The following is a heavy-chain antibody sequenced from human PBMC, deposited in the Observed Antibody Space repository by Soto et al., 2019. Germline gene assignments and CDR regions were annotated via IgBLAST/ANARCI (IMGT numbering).Heavy chain of an antibody. Sequence: EVQLVESGGGLVQPGGSLRLSCAASGFAFGSSWMTWVRQAPGKGLEWVANIKGDGSAKSYLDSVRGRFTVSRDNAENSLFLQMNMLKAEDTALYYCARDVSPGSGGCYLDAFDIWGQGTMVTVSS. V-gene: IGHV3-7*05. J-gene: IGHJ3*02. CDR3: ARDVSPGSGGCYLDAFDI. D-gene: IGHD2-15*01. CDR2: IKGDGSAK. CDR1: GFAFGSSW.